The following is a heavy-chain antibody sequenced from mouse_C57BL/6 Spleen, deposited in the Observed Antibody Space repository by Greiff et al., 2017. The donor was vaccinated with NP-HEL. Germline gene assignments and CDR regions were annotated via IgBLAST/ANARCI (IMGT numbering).Heavy chain of an antibody. CDR2: IWSGGST. D-gene: IGHD6-1*01. CDR3: VAAPWFAY. V-gene: IGHV2-2*01. Sequence: QVQLQQSGPGLVQPSQSLSITCTVSGFSLTSYGVHWVRQSPGKGLEWLGVIWSGGSTDYNAAFISRLSISKDNSKSQVFFKMNSLQADDTAIYYCVAAPWFAYWGQGTLVTVSA. J-gene: IGHJ3*01. CDR1: GFSLTSYG.